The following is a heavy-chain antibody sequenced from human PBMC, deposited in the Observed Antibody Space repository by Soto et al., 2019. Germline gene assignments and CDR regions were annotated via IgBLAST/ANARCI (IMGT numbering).Heavy chain of an antibody. J-gene: IGHJ4*02. CDR2: ISSSSSYI. V-gene: IGHV3-21*01. CDR1: GFTFSSYS. Sequence: GGSLRLSCAASGFTFSSYSMNWVRQAPGKGLEWVSSISSSSSYIYYADSVKGRITISRDNAKNSLYLQMNSLRAEDTAVYYCARVERAYCGGDCYDYWGQGTLVTVSS. CDR3: ARVERAYCGGDCYDY. D-gene: IGHD2-21*01.